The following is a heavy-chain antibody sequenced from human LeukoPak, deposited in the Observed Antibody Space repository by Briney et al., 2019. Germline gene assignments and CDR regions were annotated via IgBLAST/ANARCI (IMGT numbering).Heavy chain of an antibody. D-gene: IGHD4-17*01. J-gene: IGHJ4*02. CDR3: VRGPLTTVTTLDY. CDR1: GYTFSSYY. V-gene: IGHV1-46*01. CDR2: LNPRGDIT. Sequence: ASVKVSCKASGYTFSSYYVHWVRQAPGQGLEWMGILNPRGDITSYAQNFQGRVTVTMDTSTNTVYMELSSLRSDDTALYYCVRGPLTTVTTLDYWGQGTLVTVSS.